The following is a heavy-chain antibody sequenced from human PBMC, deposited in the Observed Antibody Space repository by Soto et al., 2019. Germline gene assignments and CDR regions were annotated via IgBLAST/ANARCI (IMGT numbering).Heavy chain of an antibody. D-gene: IGHD1-26*01. J-gene: IGHJ4*02. Sequence: ASVQVSCKASLGTFSSYAISWVRQAPGQGLEWMGGIIPIFGTANYAQKFQGRVTITADTSISTAYMELSRLRSDDTAVYYCASGHSGSYDYWGQGTLVTVSS. CDR3: ASGHSGSYDY. V-gene: IGHV1-69*06. CDR2: IIPIFGTA. CDR1: LGTFSSYA.